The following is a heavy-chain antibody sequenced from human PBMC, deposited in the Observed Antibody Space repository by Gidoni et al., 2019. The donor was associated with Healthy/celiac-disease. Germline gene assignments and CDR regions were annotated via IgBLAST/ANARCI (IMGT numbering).Heavy chain of an antibody. Sequence: VQLQETGPGLWKPSQTLSLTCTAPGGSTSSGGYYWSWIRQHPGKGLEWIGYIYFSGSTDYDPSLKSRVTMSVDTSKNQFSLKLSSVTAAGTAVYYCARVIRDFTKGVCYRPYFDYWGQGTLVTVSS. CDR3: ARVIRDFTKGVCYRPYFDY. J-gene: IGHJ4*02. V-gene: IGHV4-31*03. D-gene: IGHD2-8*01. CDR1: GGSTSSGGYY. CDR2: IYFSGST.